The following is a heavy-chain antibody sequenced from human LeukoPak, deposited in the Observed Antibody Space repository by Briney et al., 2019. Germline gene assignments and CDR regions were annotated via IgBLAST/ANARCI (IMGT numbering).Heavy chain of an antibody. CDR2: ISSSTTYI. J-gene: IGHJ3*02. D-gene: IGHD3-10*01. CDR1: GFTFRSYL. Sequence: GGSLRLSCAASGFTFRSYLMNWVRQAPGKGLESVSVISSSTTYIYYADSVKGRFTISRDNAKNSVYLQMNSLRVDDTGVYYCARDRNERGSDAFDIWGQGTKVTVSS. CDR3: ARDRNERGSDAFDI. V-gene: IGHV3-21*01.